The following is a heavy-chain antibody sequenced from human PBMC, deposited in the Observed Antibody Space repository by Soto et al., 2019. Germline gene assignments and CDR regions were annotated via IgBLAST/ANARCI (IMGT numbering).Heavy chain of an antibody. CDR2: IYSGGST. V-gene: IGHV3-66*01. CDR3: ARGESTTEGHFDY. CDR1: GFTVSSNY. Sequence: GGSLRLSCAASGFTVSSNYMSWVRQAPGKGLEWVSVIYSGGSTYYADSVKGRFTISRDNSKNTLYLQMNSLRAEDTAVYYCARGESTTEGHFDYWGQGTLVTVSS. J-gene: IGHJ4*02.